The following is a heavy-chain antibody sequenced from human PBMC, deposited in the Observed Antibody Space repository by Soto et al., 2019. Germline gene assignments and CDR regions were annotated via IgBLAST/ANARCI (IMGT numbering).Heavy chain of an antibody. J-gene: IGHJ2*01. V-gene: IGHV4-39*01. D-gene: IGHD6-19*01. CDR1: GGSVNSGGYF. CDR2: IYYSGST. Sequence: SETLSLTCTVSGGSVNSGGYFWSWIRQPPGKGLEWIGSIYYSGSTYYNPSLKSRVTISVDTSKNQFSLKLSSVTAADTAVYYCARRTELRDSSGWYLKTGAAVWYLDLWGRGTLVNVSS. CDR3: ARRTELRDSSGWYLKTGAAVWYLDL.